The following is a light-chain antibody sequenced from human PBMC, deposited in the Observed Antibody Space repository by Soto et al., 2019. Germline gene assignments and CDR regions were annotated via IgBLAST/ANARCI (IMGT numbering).Light chain of an antibody. J-gene: IGKJ1*01. Sequence: EIVMTQSPATLSVSPGERATLSCRASQSVGSDLAWYQQKPGQAPSLLIYGAPTRATGFPARFSVSGSGTEFTLTISSLQSEDFAVYYCQQYNNWPQTFGQGTKV. CDR1: QSVGSD. V-gene: IGKV3-15*01. CDR3: QQYNNWPQT. CDR2: GAP.